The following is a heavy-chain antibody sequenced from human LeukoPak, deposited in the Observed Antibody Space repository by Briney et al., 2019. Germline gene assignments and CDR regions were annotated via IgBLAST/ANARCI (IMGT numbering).Heavy chain of an antibody. D-gene: IGHD1-26*01. V-gene: IGHV3-23*01. CDR2: GGVTGNT. CDR3: AKRSPRGTYYFDS. Sequence: GGSLRLSCAASAFSFNTYAMSWVCQAPGKGLEWVSSGGVTGNTYYSDSVMGRFTISRDSSKNTLYLQMNSLRAEDTAVYYCAKRSPRGTYYFDSWGQGALVTVSS. J-gene: IGHJ4*02. CDR1: AFSFNTYA.